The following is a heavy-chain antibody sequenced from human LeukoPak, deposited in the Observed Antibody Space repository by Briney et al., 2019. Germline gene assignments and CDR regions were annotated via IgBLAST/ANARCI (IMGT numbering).Heavy chain of an antibody. CDR2: IYSGGST. D-gene: IGHD6-19*01. Sequence: GGSLILSCAASGFTVSGNYMSWVRQAPGKGLEWVSVIYSGGSTYYADSVKGRFTISRDNSKNTLYLQMNSLRAEDTAVYYCARDSGSGWYYFDYWGQGTLVTVSS. CDR1: GFTVSGNY. J-gene: IGHJ4*02. V-gene: IGHV3-53*01. CDR3: ARDSGSGWYYFDY.